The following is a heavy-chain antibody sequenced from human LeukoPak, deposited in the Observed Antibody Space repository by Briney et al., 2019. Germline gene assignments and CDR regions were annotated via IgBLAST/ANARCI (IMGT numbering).Heavy chain of an antibody. Sequence: TSETLSLTCAVYGGSFSGYYWSWLRQPPGKGLQWIGSTYYSGSTYYNPSLKSRVTISVDTSKNQFSLKLSSVTAADTAVYYCARAAGTFDYWGQGTLVTVSS. CDR1: GGSFSGYY. CDR3: ARAAGTFDY. D-gene: IGHD6-13*01. V-gene: IGHV4-34*01. J-gene: IGHJ4*02. CDR2: TYYSGST.